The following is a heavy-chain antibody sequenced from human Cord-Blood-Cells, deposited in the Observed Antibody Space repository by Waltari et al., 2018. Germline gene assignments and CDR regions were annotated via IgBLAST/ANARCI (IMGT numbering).Heavy chain of an antibody. J-gene: IGHJ3*02. CDR3: ASSVFGVVIDAFDI. Sequence: QVQLQESGPGLVKPSGPLSLPCAVSGGPISSINGGRWGRQPPGKGLEWIGEIYHSGSTNYNPSLKSRVTISVDKSKNQFSLKLSSVTAADTAVYYCASSVFGVVIDAFDIWGQGTMVTVSS. CDR2: IYHSGST. CDR1: GGPISSING. V-gene: IGHV4-4*02. D-gene: IGHD3-3*02.